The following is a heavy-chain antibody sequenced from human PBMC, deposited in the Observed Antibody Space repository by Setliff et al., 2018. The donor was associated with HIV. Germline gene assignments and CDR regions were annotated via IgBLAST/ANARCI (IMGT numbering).Heavy chain of an antibody. CDR1: GYIFTGYY. CDR3: ARGGSTMIEDAFDI. V-gene: IGHV1-2*04. Sequence: ASVKVSCKASGYIFTGYYMHWVRQAPGQGLEWMGWINPNSGGTNYAQKFQGWVTMTRDTSISTAYMELSRLRSDDTAVYYCARGGSTMIEDAFDIWGQGTMVTVSS. D-gene: IGHD3-22*01. J-gene: IGHJ3*02. CDR2: INPNSGGT.